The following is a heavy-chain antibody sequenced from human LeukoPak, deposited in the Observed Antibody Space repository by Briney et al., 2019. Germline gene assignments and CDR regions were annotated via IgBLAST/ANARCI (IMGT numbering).Heavy chain of an antibody. CDR1: GGSISSYH. Sequence: SETLSLTCTVSGGSISSYHWCWIWPRPGQGLEWRGYTYFSVSTNYNPSLKSRATISVDTSKNPFSLKLSSVTATDTAVYYCARAKGRYCSGGSGCSGYYYYGMDVWGQGTKVTVSS. V-gene: IGHV4-59*01. D-gene: IGHD2-15*01. CDR2: TYFSVST. J-gene: IGHJ6*02. CDR3: ARAKGRYCSGGSGCSGYYYYGMDV.